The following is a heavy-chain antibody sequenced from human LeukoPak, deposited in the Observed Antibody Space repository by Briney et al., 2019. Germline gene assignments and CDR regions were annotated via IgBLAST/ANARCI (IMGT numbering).Heavy chain of an antibody. CDR1: GFTFSRYS. J-gene: IGHJ3*02. Sequence: GGSLRLSCAASGFTFSRYSMNWVRQAPGKGLEWVSVIYSGGSTYYADSVKGRFTISRDNSKNTLYLQMNSLRAEDTAVYYCARQYYSYGNAFDIWGQGTMVTVSS. V-gene: IGHV3-66*04. D-gene: IGHD5-18*01. CDR3: ARQYYSYGNAFDI. CDR2: IYSGGST.